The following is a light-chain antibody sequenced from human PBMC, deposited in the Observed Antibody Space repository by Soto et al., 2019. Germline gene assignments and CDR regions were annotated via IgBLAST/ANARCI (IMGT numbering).Light chain of an antibody. CDR1: SSNIGAGYG. CDR3: QSYDSNLSGSL. V-gene: IGLV1-40*01. CDR2: NYV. Sequence: QSVLTQTPSVSGAPGQRVTISCAGTSSNIGAGYGVHWYQQLPGRAPKLLIHNYVNRPSGVPDRFSGSKSGTSASLAITGLQGEDEGDYYCQSYDSNLSGSLFGGGTKLTLL. J-gene: IGLJ2*01.